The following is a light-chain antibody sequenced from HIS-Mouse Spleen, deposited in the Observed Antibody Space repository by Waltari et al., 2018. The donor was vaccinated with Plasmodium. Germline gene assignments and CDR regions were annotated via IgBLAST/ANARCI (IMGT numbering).Light chain of an antibody. Sequence: SYELTQPPSVSVSPGQTARNPCSGDALQKKYAYWYQQKSGQAPVLVIYEDSKRPSGIPGRFSGSSSGKMATLTISGAQVEDEADYYCYSTDSSGNHRVFGGGTKLTVL. J-gene: IGLJ3*02. CDR3: YSTDSSGNHRV. V-gene: IGLV3-10*01. CDR1: ALQKKY. CDR2: EDS.